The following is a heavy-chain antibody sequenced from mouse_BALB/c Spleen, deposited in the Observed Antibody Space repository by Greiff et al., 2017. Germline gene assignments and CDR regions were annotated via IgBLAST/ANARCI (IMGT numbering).Heavy chain of an antibody. CDR2: IYPGDGDT. D-gene: IGHD3-1*01. Sequence: QLQQSGAELARPGASVKLSCKASGYTFTSYWMQWVKQRPGQGLEWIGAIYPGDGDTRYTQKFKGKATLTADKSSSTAYMQLSSLASEDSAVYYGARSGGYFAMDYWGQGTSVTVSS. CDR3: ARSGGYFAMDY. CDR1: GYTFTSYW. V-gene: IGHV1-87*01. J-gene: IGHJ4*01.